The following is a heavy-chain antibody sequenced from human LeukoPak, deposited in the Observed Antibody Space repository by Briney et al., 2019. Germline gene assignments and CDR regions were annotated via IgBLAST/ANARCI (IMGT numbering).Heavy chain of an antibody. Sequence: SETLSLTCTVSGGSISSYYWSWIRQPPGKGLEWIGYIYYSGSTNYNPSLKSRVTISVDTSKNQFSLKLSSVTAADTAVYYCARFQYCGGDCYSFFDYWGQGTLVTVSS. CDR2: IYYSGST. D-gene: IGHD2-21*02. J-gene: IGHJ4*02. CDR1: GGSISSYY. CDR3: ARFQYCGGDCYSFFDY. V-gene: IGHV4-59*01.